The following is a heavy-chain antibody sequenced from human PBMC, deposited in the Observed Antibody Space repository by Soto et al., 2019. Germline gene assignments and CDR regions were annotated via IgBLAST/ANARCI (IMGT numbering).Heavy chain of an antibody. V-gene: IGHV3-23*01. CDR3: AKEPPRYCSSTSCYTGSDY. Sequence: GGSLRLSCAASGFNFRNYAMNWVRQAPGKGLEWVSAISNSGGNTYYADSVKGRFTTPRDNSKSTLYLRMNSLRAEDTAVYYCAKEPPRYCSSTSCYTGSDYWGQGTLVTVSS. CDR1: GFNFRNYA. J-gene: IGHJ4*02. D-gene: IGHD2-2*02. CDR2: ISNSGGNT.